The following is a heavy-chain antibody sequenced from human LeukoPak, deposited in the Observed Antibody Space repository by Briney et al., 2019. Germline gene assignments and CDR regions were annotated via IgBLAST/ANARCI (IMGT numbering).Heavy chain of an antibody. CDR3: ARGVPEITGTTLPPHYYYMDV. V-gene: IGHV3-30*03. J-gene: IGHJ6*03. D-gene: IGHD1-7*01. CDR1: GFTFSSYG. Sequence: GGSLRLSCAASGFTFSSYGMHWVRQAPGKGLEWVAVISYDGSNKYYADSVKGRFTISRDNSKNTLYLQMNSLRAEDTAVYYCARGVPEITGTTLPPHYYYMDVWGKGTTVTVSS. CDR2: ISYDGSNK.